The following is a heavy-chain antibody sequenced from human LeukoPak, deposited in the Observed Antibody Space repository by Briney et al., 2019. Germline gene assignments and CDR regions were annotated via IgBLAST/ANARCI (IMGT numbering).Heavy chain of an antibody. D-gene: IGHD6-13*01. J-gene: IGHJ4*02. CDR1: GYTFTSYY. V-gene: IGHV1-46*01. CDR3: ASDIAAAGTFDY. CDR2: INPSGGST. Sequence: ASVKVSCKASGYTFTSYYMHWVRQAPGQGLEWMGIINPSGGSTSYAQKFQGRVTMTRDTSTSTVYMELSSLRSEDTAVYYCASDIAAAGTFDYWGQGTLATVSS.